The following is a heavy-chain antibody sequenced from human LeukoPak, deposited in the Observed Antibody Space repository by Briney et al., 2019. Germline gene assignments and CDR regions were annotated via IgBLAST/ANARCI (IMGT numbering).Heavy chain of an antibody. Sequence: GGSLRLSCAASGFTFSSYAMSWVRQAPGKGLEWVSTVTGGGGSTYYADSVKGRFTISRDNSKNTLYLQMNSLRAEDTAVYYCAKDLSLVRSNSGYWGQGTLVTVSS. CDR2: VTGGGGST. D-gene: IGHD4-23*01. V-gene: IGHV3-23*01. CDR3: AKDLSLVRSNSGY. J-gene: IGHJ4*02. CDR1: GFTFSSYA.